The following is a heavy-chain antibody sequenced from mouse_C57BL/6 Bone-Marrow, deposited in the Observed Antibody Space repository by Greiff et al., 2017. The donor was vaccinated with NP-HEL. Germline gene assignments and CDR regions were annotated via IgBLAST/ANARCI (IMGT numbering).Heavy chain of an antibody. D-gene: IGHD2-3*01. CDR2: IDPSDSYT. CDR1: GYTFTSYW. J-gene: IGHJ3*01. Sequence: QVQLQQPGAELVRPGTSVKLSCKASGYTFTSYWMHWVKQRPGQGLEWIGVIDPSDSYTNYNQKFKGKATLTVDTSSSTAYMQLSSLTSEDSAVYYWAGRWLLKFAYWGQGTLVTVSA. CDR3: AGRWLLKFAY. V-gene: IGHV1-59*01.